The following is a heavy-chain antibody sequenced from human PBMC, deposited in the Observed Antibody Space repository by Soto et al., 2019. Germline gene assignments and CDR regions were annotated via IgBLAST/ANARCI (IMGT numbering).Heavy chain of an antibody. V-gene: IGHV3-21*01. Sequence: GSLRLSCAASGFTFSSYSMNWVRQAPGKGLEWVSSISSSSSYIYYADSVKGRFTISRDNAQNSLYLQMNSLRAEDTAVYYCAREGYGYYDSLTGYYYYYGMDVWGQGTTVTVSS. CDR2: ISSSSSYI. CDR3: AREGYGYYDSLTGYYYYYGMDV. J-gene: IGHJ6*02. CDR1: GFTFSSYS. D-gene: IGHD3-9*01.